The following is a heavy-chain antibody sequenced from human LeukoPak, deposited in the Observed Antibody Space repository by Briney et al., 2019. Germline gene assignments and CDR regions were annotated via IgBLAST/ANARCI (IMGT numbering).Heavy chain of an antibody. J-gene: IGHJ4*02. Sequence: GGSLRLSCAASGFTFDDYAMRWVRQAPGKGLEWVSGISWNSGSIGYADSVKGRFTISRDNAKNTLYLQMNSLRAEDTAVYYCTRDRDFDFDYWGQGTLVTVSS. D-gene: IGHD3-9*01. CDR2: ISWNSGSI. V-gene: IGHV3-9*01. CDR1: GFTFDDYA. CDR3: TRDRDFDFDY.